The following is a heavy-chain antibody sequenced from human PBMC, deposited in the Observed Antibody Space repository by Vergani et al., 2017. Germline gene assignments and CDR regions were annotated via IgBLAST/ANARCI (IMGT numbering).Heavy chain of an antibody. J-gene: IGHJ4*02. V-gene: IGHV5-51*01. CDR2: IYPADSDT. CDR3: ARHTTYTDS. CDR1: EYSFGNYW. D-gene: IGHD1-1*01. Sequence: EVELVQSGPEMRKPGESLKISCKGSEYSFGNYWIGWVRQMPGKGLEWMGIIYPADSDTRYSPSFRGQVTISADKFISTAFLQWDSLKASDTALYYCARHTTYTDSWGQGTLVTVSS.